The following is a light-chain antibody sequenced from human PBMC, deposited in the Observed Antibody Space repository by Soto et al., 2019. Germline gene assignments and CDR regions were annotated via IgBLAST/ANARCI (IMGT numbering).Light chain of an antibody. V-gene: IGKV3-15*01. CDR3: QKYNSAPWT. CDR2: GAS. J-gene: IGKJ1*01. Sequence: EIVLTQSPGTLSLSPGERATLSCRASQSVSNNYLAWYQQKPGQAPRLLIYGASTRATGIPARFSGSGSGTEFTLTISSLQPEDVATYYCQKYNSAPWTFGQGTKGDIK. CDR1: QSVSNN.